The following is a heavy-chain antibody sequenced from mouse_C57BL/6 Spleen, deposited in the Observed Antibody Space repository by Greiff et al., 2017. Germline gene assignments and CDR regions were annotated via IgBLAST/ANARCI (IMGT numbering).Heavy chain of an antibody. CDR1: GFTFSSYA. CDR3: ARDQAAQATRRFAY. J-gene: IGHJ3*01. Sequence: EVKVVESGGGLVKPGGSLKLSCAASGFTFSSYAMSWVRQTPERSLEWVATVIDGGSYTYYPDNLKGRFTISSDNAKNNLYLQMGHLKSEDTAMYYWARDQAAQATRRFAYWGQGTLVTVSA. V-gene: IGHV5-4*01. CDR2: VIDGGSYT. D-gene: IGHD3-2*02.